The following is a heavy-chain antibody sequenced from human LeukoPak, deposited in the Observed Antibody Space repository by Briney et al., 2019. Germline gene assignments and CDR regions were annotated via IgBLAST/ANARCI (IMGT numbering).Heavy chain of an antibody. J-gene: IGHJ4*02. CDR3: ARVGLYRHFDY. Sequence: NTGGSLRLSCAASGFTFSDYYMSWIRQAPGKGLEWVSYISSSEYGDSVKGRSTISRDNAKNSLYLQMNSLRAEDTAVYYCARVGLYRHFDYWGQGTLVTVSS. CDR1: GFTFSDYY. CDR2: ISSS. D-gene: IGHD2-2*02. V-gene: IGHV3-11*04.